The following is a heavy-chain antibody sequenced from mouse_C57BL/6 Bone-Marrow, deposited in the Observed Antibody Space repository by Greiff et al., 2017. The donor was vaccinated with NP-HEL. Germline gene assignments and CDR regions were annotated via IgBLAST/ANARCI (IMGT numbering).Heavy chain of an antibody. D-gene: IGHD1-1*01. CDR1: GYTFTDYY. J-gene: IGHJ3*01. CDR2: INPNNGGT. Sequence: EVQLQQSGPELVKPGASVKISCTASGYTFTDYYMNWVKQSHGKSLEWIGDINPNNGGTSYNQKFKGKATLTVDKSSSTDYMELRSLTSEDSAVYYCARIGDYYGSSPGWFAYWGQGTLVTVSA. CDR3: ARIGDYYGSSPGWFAY. V-gene: IGHV1-26*01.